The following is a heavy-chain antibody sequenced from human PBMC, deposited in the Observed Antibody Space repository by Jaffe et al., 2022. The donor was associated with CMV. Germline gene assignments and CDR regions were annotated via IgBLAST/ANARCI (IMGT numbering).Heavy chain of an antibody. Sequence: QVQLVQSGAEVKKPGASVKVSCKASGYTFTSYGISWVRQAPGQGLEWMGWISAYNGNTNYAQKLQGRVTMTTDTSTSTAYMELRSLRSDDTAVYYCARDLGDIVVVVAATVNDAFDIWGQGTMVTVSS. CDR2: ISAYNGNT. CDR1: GYTFTSYG. CDR3: ARDLGDIVVVVAATVNDAFDI. J-gene: IGHJ3*02. V-gene: IGHV1-18*04. D-gene: IGHD2-15*01.